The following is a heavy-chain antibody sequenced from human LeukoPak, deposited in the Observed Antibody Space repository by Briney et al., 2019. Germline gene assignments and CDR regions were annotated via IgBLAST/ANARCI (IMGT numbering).Heavy chain of an antibody. CDR3: AKDITANWNYVGYYYYYMDV. CDR2: ISWDGGST. J-gene: IGHJ6*03. V-gene: IGHV3-43D*03. D-gene: IGHD1-7*01. CDR1: GFTFDDYA. Sequence: GGSLRLSCAASGFTFDDYAMHWVRQAPGKGLEWVSLISWDGGSTYYADSVKGRFTISRDNSKNSLYLQMNSLRAEDTALYYCAKDITANWNYVGYYYYYMDVWGKGTTVTVSS.